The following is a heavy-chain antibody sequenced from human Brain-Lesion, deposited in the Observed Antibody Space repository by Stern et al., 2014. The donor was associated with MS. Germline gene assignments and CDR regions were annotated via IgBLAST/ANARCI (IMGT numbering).Heavy chain of an antibody. CDR1: GGSISSGDNY. D-gene: IGHD4-17*01. Sequence: QLQLQESGPGLVKPSQTLSLTCTVSGGSISSGDNYWSWTPHPPGKGPEGIGYIHYSGGTYFNPSLKSRATISADTSKNQFSLKLNSMTAADTAVYYCARVPDYGDAFFDYWGQGILVTVSS. CDR3: ARVPDYGDAFFDY. CDR2: IHYSGGT. J-gene: IGHJ4*02. V-gene: IGHV4-30-4*01.